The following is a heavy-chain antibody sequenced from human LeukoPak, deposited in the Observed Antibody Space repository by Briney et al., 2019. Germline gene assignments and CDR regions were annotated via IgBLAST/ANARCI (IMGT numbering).Heavy chain of an antibody. CDR3: ARDPITMVRGVIDY. Sequence: GGSLRLSCAASGFTFSSYSMNSVRQAPGKGLEWVSAISSSSSYIYYADSVKGRFTISKDNAKNSLYLQMNSLRAEDTAVYYCARDPITMVRGVIDYWGQGTLVTVSS. D-gene: IGHD3-10*01. CDR1: GFTFSSYS. V-gene: IGHV3-21*01. CDR2: ISSSSSYI. J-gene: IGHJ4*02.